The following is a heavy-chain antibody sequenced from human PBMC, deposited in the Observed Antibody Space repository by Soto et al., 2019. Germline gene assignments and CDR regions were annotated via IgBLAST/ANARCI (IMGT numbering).Heavy chain of an antibody. CDR2: ISGNGGST. D-gene: IGHD6-19*01. V-gene: IGHV3-23*01. Sequence: EVQLLESGGGLVQPGGSLRLSCAASGFTFSSYAMNWVRQAPGKGLKWVSGISGNGGSTYYADSVKGRVTSYRDKSKNTLYLQMNSLRAEDTAVYYCASRSSGWYFDYWGQGTLVTVSS. J-gene: IGHJ4*02. CDR3: ASRSSGWYFDY. CDR1: GFTFSSYA.